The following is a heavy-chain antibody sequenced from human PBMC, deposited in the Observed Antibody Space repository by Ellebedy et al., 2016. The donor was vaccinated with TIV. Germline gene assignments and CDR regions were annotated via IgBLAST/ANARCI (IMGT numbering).Heavy chain of an antibody. CDR1: GFRFDDYA. CDR3: VKGTDLDFWSGYFGY. CDR2: ISWNGGGI. D-gene: IGHD3-3*01. J-gene: IGHJ4*02. Sequence: GGSLRLXXAASGFRFDDYAMHWVRQPPGKGLEWVSGISWNGGGIGYADSVKGRFTISRDNAQNSLYLQMNSLRAEDTALYYCVKGTDLDFWSGYFGYWGQGTLVTVSS. V-gene: IGHV3-9*01.